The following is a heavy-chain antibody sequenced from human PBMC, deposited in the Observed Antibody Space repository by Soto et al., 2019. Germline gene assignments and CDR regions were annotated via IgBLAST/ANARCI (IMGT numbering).Heavy chain of an antibody. V-gene: IGHV4-30-2*01. CDR1: GGSITTSDYS. J-gene: IGHJ6*02. D-gene: IGHD3-3*01. CDR2: IYHTGTT. CDR3: VRERTIFGVAPGGGVDV. Sequence: QLQLQESGSGLVKPSQTLSLTCAVSGGSITTSDYSWSWIRQPPGRGLEWIGSIYHTGTTHYIPSPKSRVTMSLDQSKNQFSLDLTSMTAADTAVYYCVRERTIFGVAPGGGVDVWGRGTTVTVSS.